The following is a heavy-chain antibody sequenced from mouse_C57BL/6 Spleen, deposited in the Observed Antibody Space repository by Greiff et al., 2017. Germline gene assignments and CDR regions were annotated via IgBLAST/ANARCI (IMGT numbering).Heavy chain of an antibody. CDR3: ARGGFAY. CDR1: GYSFTGYY. V-gene: IGHV1-42*01. Sequence: VQLQQSGPELVKPGASVKISCKASGYSFTGYYMNWVKQSPEKSLEWIGEINPGTGGTTYNQKFKAKATLTVDKSSSTAYMQLKSLTSEDYAVYYCARGGFAYWGQGTLVTGSA. J-gene: IGHJ3*01. CDR2: INPGTGGT.